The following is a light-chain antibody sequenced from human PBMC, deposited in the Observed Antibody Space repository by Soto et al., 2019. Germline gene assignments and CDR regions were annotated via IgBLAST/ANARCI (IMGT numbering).Light chain of an antibody. CDR3: QKYNSYSWT. J-gene: IGKJ1*01. Sequence: DIQMTQSPSTLSASVGDRVTITCRASQTISSCLAWYQQKPGKAPKVLIYDASSFEIGVPSRFSGSGSGTDFTLTITSLQPDDFATYYCQKYNSYSWTFGHGTKVDIK. V-gene: IGKV1-5*01. CDR1: QTISSC. CDR2: DAS.